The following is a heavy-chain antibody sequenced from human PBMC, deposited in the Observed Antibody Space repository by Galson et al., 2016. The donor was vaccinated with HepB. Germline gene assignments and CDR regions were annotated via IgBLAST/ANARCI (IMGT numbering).Heavy chain of an antibody. J-gene: IGHJ4*02. V-gene: IGHV3-53*01. D-gene: IGHD2/OR15-2a*01. CDR1: GLTVSNNY. CDR3: AGGLIVNVADN. CDR2: LYPNGNT. Sequence: LRLSCAPSGLTVSNNYMNWIRQGPGKGLEWVAILYPNGNTYYGDSVMGRFTISRDNFKNTLYLQMNSLTADDTAVYYCAGGLIVNVADNWGQGTRVTVSS.